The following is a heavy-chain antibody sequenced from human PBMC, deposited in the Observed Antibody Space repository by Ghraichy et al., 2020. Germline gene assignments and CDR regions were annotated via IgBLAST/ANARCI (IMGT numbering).Heavy chain of an antibody. V-gene: IGHV4-34*01. Sequence: GSLRLSCAVYGGSFSGYYWSWIRQPPGKGLEWIGEINHSGSTNYNPSLKSRVTISVDTSKNQFSLKLSSVTAADTAVYYCARGCTTIPNRGNWFDPWGQGTLVTVSS. CDR2: INHSGST. CDR1: GGSFSGYY. CDR3: ARGCTTIPNRGNWFDP. J-gene: IGHJ5*02. D-gene: IGHD2-2*01.